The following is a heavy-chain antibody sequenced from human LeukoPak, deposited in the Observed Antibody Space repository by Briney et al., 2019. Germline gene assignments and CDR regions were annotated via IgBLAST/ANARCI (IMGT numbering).Heavy chain of an antibody. J-gene: IGHJ4*02. V-gene: IGHV3-21*01. Sequence: GGSLRLSCAASGFTFSTYSMNWVRQAPGKGLEWVSSISPSSSYIYYADSVKGRFTISRDNAKNSLYLQMNSLRAEDTAVYYCARYLTTVSPDYWGQGTLVTVSS. CDR2: ISPSSSYI. CDR1: GFTFSTYS. D-gene: IGHD4-17*01. CDR3: ARYLTTVSPDY.